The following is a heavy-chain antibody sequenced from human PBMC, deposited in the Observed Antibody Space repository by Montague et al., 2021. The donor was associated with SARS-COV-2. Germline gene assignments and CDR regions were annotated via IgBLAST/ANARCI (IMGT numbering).Heavy chain of an antibody. D-gene: IGHD5-24*01. Sequence: SETLSLTCTVSGGSINSFYWSWIRQPPGKGLEWIGCIYYRGSTNYNSSLKTRVTISVDTSKNQFSLKLNFMTAADTAVSYCSREDRWNWFDPWGQGTLVIVSS. V-gene: IGHV4-59*01. CDR3: SREDRWNWFDP. J-gene: IGHJ5*02. CDR2: IYYRGST. CDR1: GGSINSFY.